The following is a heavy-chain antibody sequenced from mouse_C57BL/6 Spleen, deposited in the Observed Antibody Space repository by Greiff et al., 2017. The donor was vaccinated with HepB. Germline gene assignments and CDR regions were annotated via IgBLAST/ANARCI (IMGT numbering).Heavy chain of an antibody. Sequence: EVKLVESGGGLVKPGGSLKLSCAASGFTFSSYTMSWVRQTPEKRLEWVATISGGGGNTYYPDSVKGRFTISRDNAKNTLYLQMSSMRSEDTSLYYCARNGDFDYWGPGTTLTVAS. CDR3: ARNGDFDY. CDR1: GFTFSSYT. J-gene: IGHJ2*01. V-gene: IGHV5-9*01. CDR2: ISGGGGNT.